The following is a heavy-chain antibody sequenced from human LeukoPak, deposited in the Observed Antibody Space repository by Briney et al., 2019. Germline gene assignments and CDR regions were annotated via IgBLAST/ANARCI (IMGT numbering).Heavy chain of an antibody. CDR2: IDQGGSVR. CDR1: GFSFSTYW. CDR3: ARDPESSSFDL. D-gene: IGHD6-13*01. V-gene: IGHV3-7*01. Sequence: GGSLRLSCAASGFSFSTYWMSWVRQTPEKGLEFVANIDQGGSVRNYMDSLKGRCTISRDNAKKSLYLEINSLRADDTAVYYCARDPESSSFDLWGRGALVTISS. J-gene: IGHJ4*02.